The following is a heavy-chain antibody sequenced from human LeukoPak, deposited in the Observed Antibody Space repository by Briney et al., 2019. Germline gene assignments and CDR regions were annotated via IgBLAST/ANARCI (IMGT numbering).Heavy chain of an antibody. CDR1: GFTFSSYA. CDR2: ISGSGGST. J-gene: IGHJ3*02. D-gene: IGHD6-13*01. CDR3: AREHSSSWLRSAFDI. Sequence: PGGSLRLSCAASGFTFSSYAMSWVRQAPGKGLEWVSAISGSGGSTYYADSVKGRFTISRDNSKNSLYLQMNSLRAEDTAVYYCAREHSSSWLRSAFDIWGQGTMVTVSS. V-gene: IGHV3-23*01.